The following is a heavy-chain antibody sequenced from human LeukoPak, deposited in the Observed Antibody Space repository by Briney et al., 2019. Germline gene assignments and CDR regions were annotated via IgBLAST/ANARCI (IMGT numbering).Heavy chain of an antibody. CDR2: IIPSFGTA. CDR1: GYTFTSYG. D-gene: IGHD3-22*01. CDR3: AQTSYYYDSSGYFSLDAFDI. Sequence: GASVKVSCKASGYTFTSYGISWVRQAPGQGLEWMGGIIPSFGTANYAQKFQGRVTITADESTITAYMELRSLRSDDTAVYYCAQTSYYYDSSGYFSLDAFDIWGQGTMVTVSS. V-gene: IGHV1-69*13. J-gene: IGHJ3*02.